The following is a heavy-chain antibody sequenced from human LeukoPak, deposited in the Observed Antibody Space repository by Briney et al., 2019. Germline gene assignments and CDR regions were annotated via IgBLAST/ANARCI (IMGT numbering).Heavy chain of an antibody. Sequence: RPGGSLRLSCAASGFTFSSYPMSWVRQAPGKGLEWVSAISGSGGSTYYADSVKGRFTIFRDNSKNTLYLHMNSLRNEDTAVYYCASVDDLDAFAMWGQGTMVTVSS. V-gene: IGHV3-23*01. J-gene: IGHJ3*02. CDR1: GFTFSSYP. D-gene: IGHD5-12*01. CDR3: ASVDDLDAFAM. CDR2: ISGSGGST.